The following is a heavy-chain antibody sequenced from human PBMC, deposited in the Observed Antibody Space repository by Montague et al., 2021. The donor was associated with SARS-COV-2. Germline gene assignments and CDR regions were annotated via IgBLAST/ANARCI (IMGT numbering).Heavy chain of an antibody. Sequence: SETLSLTCAVYGGSFSDYFWTWIRQPPGKGLEWIGEINHRGTSNYNPSLKSRVSISVDTSKNQFSLKLSSVTAADTAVYYCARHKAGEIGYSYGYKGRGYYFDYWGQGTLVTVSS. CDR1: GGSFSDYF. V-gene: IGHV4-34*01. CDR2: INHRGTS. J-gene: IGHJ4*02. D-gene: IGHD5-18*01. CDR3: ARHKAGEIGYSYGYKGRGYYFDY.